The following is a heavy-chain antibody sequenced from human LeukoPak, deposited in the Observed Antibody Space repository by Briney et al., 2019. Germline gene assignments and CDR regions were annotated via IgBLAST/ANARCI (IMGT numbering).Heavy chain of an antibody. CDR3: ARDRSGELFLGY. CDR1: GYTFTGYY. CDR2: INPNSGGT. D-gene: IGHD3-10*01. J-gene: IGHJ4*02. V-gene: IGHV1-2*02. Sequence: ASVKVSCKASGYTFTGYYMHWVRQAPGQGLEWMGWINPNSGGTNYAQKFQGRVTMTSDTSISTAYMELSRLRSDDTAVYYCARDRSGELFLGYWGQGTLVTVSS.